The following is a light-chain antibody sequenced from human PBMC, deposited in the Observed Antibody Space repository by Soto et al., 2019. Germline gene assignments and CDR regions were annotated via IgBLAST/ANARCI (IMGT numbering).Light chain of an antibody. CDR3: RSYTSSNTLV. J-gene: IGLJ1*01. CDR1: TSDVGGYNY. CDR2: EVS. V-gene: IGLV2-14*01. Sequence: QSALTQPASVSGSPGQSITISCTGTTSDVGGYNYVSWYQQHPGKAPKFMIYEVSNRPSGVSNRFSGSKSVNTASLTISGLQAEDEADYYCRSYTSSNTLVFGTGTKLTVL.